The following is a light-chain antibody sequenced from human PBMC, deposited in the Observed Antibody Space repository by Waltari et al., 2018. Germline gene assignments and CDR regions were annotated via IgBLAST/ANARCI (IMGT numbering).Light chain of an antibody. J-gene: IGLJ2*01. CDR3: ATWDDRLTGVV. CDR2: SND. V-gene: IGLV1-44*01. CDR1: YSNIWSNI. Sequence: QSVLTQPPSASGTPGQRVTIPCSGSYSNIWSNIVTWYQQLPGTAPKLLIYSNDYRPSGVPDRFSGSKSGTSASLAISGLQSEDEADYYCATWDDRLTGVVFGGGTRVTVL.